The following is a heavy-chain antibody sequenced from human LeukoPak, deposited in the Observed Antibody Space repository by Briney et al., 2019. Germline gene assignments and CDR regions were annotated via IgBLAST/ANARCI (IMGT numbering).Heavy chain of an antibody. V-gene: IGHV1-8*01. D-gene: IGHD5-12*01. CDR2: MNPSSGNT. CDR3: ARESSRVATASGY. J-gene: IGHJ4*02. CDR1: GYTFTSYD. Sequence: ASVTVSFTASGYTFTSYDINWVRQATGQGLEWLGWMNPSSGNTGYAQKFQGRVTMTRDTSISTAYMELSSLRSEDTAVYYCARESSRVATASGYWGQGTLVTVSS.